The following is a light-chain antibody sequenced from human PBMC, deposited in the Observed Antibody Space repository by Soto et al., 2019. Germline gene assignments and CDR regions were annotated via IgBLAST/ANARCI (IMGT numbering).Light chain of an antibody. J-gene: IGLJ2*01. CDR1: SSDVGGYNY. Sequence: QSVLTQPASVSGSPGQSITISCTGTSSDVGGYNYVSWYQQHPGKAPKLMIYDVSNRPSGVSNRFSGSKSGNTASLTISGPLAGDGGDYHSRPHTNRGPLVFGGGT. CDR3: RPHTNRGPLV. V-gene: IGLV2-14*01. CDR2: DVS.